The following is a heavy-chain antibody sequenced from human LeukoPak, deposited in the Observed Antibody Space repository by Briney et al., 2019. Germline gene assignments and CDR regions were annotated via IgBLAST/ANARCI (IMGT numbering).Heavy chain of an antibody. Sequence: SETLSLTCTVSGGSISSYFWSWIRQPAGKGLEWIGRIYTSGITNCNPSLKSRVTMSVDTSKNQFSLNLSSVTAADTAVYYCARETADLGRSLDYWGQGTLVTVSS. V-gene: IGHV4-4*07. CDR3: ARETADLGRSLDY. CDR1: GGSISSYF. J-gene: IGHJ4*02. D-gene: IGHD1-1*01. CDR2: IYTSGIT.